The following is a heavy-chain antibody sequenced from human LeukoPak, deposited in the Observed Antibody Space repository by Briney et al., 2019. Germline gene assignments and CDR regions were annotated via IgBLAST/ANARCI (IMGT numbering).Heavy chain of an antibody. CDR3: ARMIVATIRIGVYFYHGMDV. Sequence: SQTLSLTCTVSGASTSSSFWSWIRQSPGKGLEWIGYINYRGETSQNPSLESRVSMSVDTSKNQISLQLTSVTAADTAVYYCARMIVATIRIGVYFYHGMDVWGQGTTVTVSS. J-gene: IGHJ6*02. D-gene: IGHD5-12*01. V-gene: IGHV4-59*08. CDR2: INYRGET. CDR1: GASTSSSF.